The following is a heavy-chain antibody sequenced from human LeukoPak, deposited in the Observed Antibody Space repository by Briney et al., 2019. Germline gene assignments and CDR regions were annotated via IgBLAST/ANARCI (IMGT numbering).Heavy chain of an antibody. V-gene: IGHV3-21*01. CDR2: VSSSSYI. J-gene: IGHJ6*04. D-gene: IGHD3-3*01. CDR3: ASDLAVRALPTENSYYYGLDV. CDR1: GFTFSSYS. Sequence: GGSLRLSCAASGFTFSSYSMNWVRQAPGKGLEWVSSVSSSSYIYYADSVKGRFTISRDNAKNSLYLQMNSLRAEDTAVYYCASDLAVRALPTENSYYYGLDVWGKGTTVTVPS.